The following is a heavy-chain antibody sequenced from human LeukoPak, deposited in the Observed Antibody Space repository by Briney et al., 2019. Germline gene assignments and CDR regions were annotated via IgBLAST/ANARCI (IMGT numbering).Heavy chain of an antibody. CDR2: IYYSGST. CDR3: ASGLHYYYYYMDV. CDR1: GGSISSSSYY. V-gene: IGHV4-39*07. J-gene: IGHJ6*03. Sequence: SETLSLTCTVSGGSISSSSYYWGWIRQPPGKGLEGIGSIYYSGSTYYNPSLKSRVTISVDTSKNQFSLKLSSVTAADTAVYYCASGLHYYYYYMDVWGKGTTVTVSS.